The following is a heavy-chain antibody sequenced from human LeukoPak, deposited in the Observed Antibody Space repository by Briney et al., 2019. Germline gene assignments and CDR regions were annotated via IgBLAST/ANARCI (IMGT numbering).Heavy chain of an antibody. V-gene: IGHV3-7*01. CDR2: IKQDGREK. D-gene: IGHD3-9*01. J-gene: IGHJ4*02. CDR3: ARVEDYDILTGYDY. CDR1: GFTFSSYG. Sequence: PSWSLRLTFADSGFTFSSYGMIWVRHAPGKGLEWVANIKQDGREKYYVDSVKGRFTISRDNAKNSLYLQMNSLRAEDTAVYYCARVEDYDILTGYDYWGQGTLVTVSP.